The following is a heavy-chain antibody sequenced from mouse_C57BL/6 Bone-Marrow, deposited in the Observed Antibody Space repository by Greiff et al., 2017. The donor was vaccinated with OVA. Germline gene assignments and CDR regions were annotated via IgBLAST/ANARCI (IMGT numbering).Heavy chain of an antibody. Sequence: VQLVESGPELVKPGASVKISCKASGYTFTDYYINWVKQRPGQGLEWIGWIFPGSGSTYYNEKFKGKATLTVDKSSSTAYMLLSSLTSEDSAVYFCAPHYYGSSWFAYWGQGTLVTVSA. D-gene: IGHD1-1*01. CDR2: IFPGSGST. CDR3: APHYYGSSWFAY. J-gene: IGHJ3*01. CDR1: GYTFTDYY. V-gene: IGHV1-75*01.